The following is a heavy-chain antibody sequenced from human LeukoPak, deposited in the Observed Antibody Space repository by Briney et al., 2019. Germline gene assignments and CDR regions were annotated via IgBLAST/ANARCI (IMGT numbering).Heavy chain of an antibody. CDR2: ISYDGSNK. CDR1: GFNFSSYA. J-gene: IGHJ3*02. D-gene: IGHD6-19*01. Sequence: GGSVRLSCAASGFNFSSYAMHWVRQAPGKGLEWVAVISYDGSNKYYADSVKGRFTISRDNSKNTLYLQMNSLRAEDTAVYYCARDRSGWYDDAFDIWGQGTMVTVSS. CDR3: ARDRSGWYDDAFDI. V-gene: IGHV3-30-3*01.